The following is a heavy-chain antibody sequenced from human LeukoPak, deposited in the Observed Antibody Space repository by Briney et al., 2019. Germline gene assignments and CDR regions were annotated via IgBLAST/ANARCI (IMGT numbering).Heavy chain of an antibody. J-gene: IGHJ6*02. D-gene: IGHD3-3*01. V-gene: IGHV3-9*01. CDR2: ISWNSGSI. Sequence: GGSLRLSCAASGFTFDDYAMHWVRQAPGKGLEWVSGISWNSGSIGYADSVKGRFTISRDNAKNSLYLQMNSLRAEDTAVYYCARAITIFAPRRYGMDVWGQGTTVTVSS. CDR3: ARAITIFAPRRYGMDV. CDR1: GFTFDDYA.